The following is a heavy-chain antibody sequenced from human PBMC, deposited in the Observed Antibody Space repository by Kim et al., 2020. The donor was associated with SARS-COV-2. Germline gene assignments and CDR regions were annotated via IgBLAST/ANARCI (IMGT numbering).Heavy chain of an antibody. Sequence: KGRFTISRDTSKNTLYLQMNSLRAEDTAVYYCARHGYCSGGSCSDLFDYWGQGTLVTVSS. J-gene: IGHJ4*02. V-gene: IGHV3-30*07. D-gene: IGHD2-15*01. CDR3: ARHGYCSGGSCSDLFDY.